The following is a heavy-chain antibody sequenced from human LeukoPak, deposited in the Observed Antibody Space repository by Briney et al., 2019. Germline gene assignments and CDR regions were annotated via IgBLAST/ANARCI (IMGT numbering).Heavy chain of an antibody. CDR2: ISYDGSNK. D-gene: IGHD3-22*01. V-gene: IGHV3-30-3*01. CDR1: GFTFSSYA. J-gene: IGHJ4*02. Sequence: GGSLRLSCAASGFTFSSYAMHWVRQAPGKGLEWVAVISYDGSNKYYADSVKGRFTISRGNSKNTLYLQMNSLRAEDTAVYYCARPYYYDSSGYSFDYWGQGTLVTVSS. CDR3: ARPYYYDSSGYSFDY.